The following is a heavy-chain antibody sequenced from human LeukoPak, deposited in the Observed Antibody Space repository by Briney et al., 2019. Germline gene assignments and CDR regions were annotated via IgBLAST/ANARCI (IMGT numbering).Heavy chain of an antibody. CDR2: MNPNTGDT. J-gene: IGHJ4*02. Sequence: VASVKVSCRASGYTFTGYDINWVRQATGQGLEWMGWMNPNTGDTGHAQKFQGRVTMTRNTSIDTAYMELSGLRSEDTAVYYCTRGSLSGSSRDYWGQGTLVTVS. CDR1: GYTFTGYD. V-gene: IGHV1-8*01. CDR3: TRGSLSGSSRDY. D-gene: IGHD1-26*01.